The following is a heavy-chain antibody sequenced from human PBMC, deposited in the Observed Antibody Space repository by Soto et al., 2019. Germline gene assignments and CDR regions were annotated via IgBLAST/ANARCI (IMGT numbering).Heavy chain of an antibody. V-gene: IGHV3-21*01. D-gene: IGHD2-2*01. J-gene: IGHJ6*03. CDR3: ARETSTGNYYMDV. Sequence: PGGSLRLSCAASGFAFSSYSMNWVRQAPGKGLEWVSSISSSSSYIYYADSVKGRFTISRDNAKNSLSLQMNSLRAADTAVYYCARETSTGNYYMDVWGKGTTVTVSS. CDR1: GFAFSSYS. CDR2: ISSSSSYI.